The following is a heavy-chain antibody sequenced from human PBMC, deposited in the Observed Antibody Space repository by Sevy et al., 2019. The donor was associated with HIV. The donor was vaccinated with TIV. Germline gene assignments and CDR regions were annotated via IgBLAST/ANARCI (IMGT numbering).Heavy chain of an antibody. V-gene: IGHV3-30*02. CDR3: AKDYSTGWYGYYYGMDF. J-gene: IGHJ6*02. CDR1: GFIFSSFG. CDR2: IQYKGGDK. D-gene: IGHD6-19*01. Sequence: GGSLRLSCAASGFIFSSFGMHWVRQAPGKGLEWVAFIQYKGGDKYYADAVNGRYTISRDNSKNTVYLQMNSLRVEDTAVYYCAKDYSTGWYGYYYGMDFWGQGTMVTVSS.